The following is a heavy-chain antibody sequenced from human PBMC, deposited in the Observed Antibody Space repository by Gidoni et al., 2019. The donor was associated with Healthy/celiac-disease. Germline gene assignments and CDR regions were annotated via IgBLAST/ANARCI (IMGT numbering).Heavy chain of an antibody. V-gene: IGHV3-23*01. CDR1: GFTFSSYA. D-gene: IGHD6-19*01. J-gene: IGHJ5*02. CDR3: AKGGVAVAGRFDP. CDR2: ISGSGGST. Sequence: EVQLLESGGGLVQPGGSLRLSCAASGFTFSSYAMGWVRQAPGKGLECVSAISGSGGSTYYAYSVQGRFTISRDNSKNTLYLQMNSLRAEDTAVYYCAKGGVAVAGRFDPWGQGTLVTVSS.